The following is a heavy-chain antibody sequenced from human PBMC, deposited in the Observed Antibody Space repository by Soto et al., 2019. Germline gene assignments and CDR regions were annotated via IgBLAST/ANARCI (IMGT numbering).Heavy chain of an antibody. CDR2: ISSSSSTI. Sequence: GGSLRLSCAASGFTFSSYSMNWVRQAPGKGLEWVSYISSSSSTIYYADSVKGRFTISRDNAKNSLYLQMNSLRDEDTAVYYCARGMYYDDSSGWAYWGQGTLVTVSS. J-gene: IGHJ4*02. CDR1: GFTFSSYS. D-gene: IGHD3-22*01. CDR3: ARGMYYDDSSGWAY. V-gene: IGHV3-48*02.